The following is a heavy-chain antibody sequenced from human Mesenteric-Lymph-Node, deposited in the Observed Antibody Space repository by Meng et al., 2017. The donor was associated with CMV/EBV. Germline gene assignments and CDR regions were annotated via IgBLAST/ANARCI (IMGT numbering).Heavy chain of an antibody. D-gene: IGHD3-22*01. V-gene: IGHV1-2*02. CDR2: INPNNGGT. Sequence: ASVKVSCKASGYTFTNYGITWVRQAPGQGPEWMGWINPNNGGTKYAQRFQGRVTMTRDTSINTAYMELSRLRSDDTAVYYCARAGSYDTSGYSFDSWGQGTLVTVSS. CDR3: ARAGSYDTSGYSFDS. J-gene: IGHJ4*02. CDR1: GYTFTNYG.